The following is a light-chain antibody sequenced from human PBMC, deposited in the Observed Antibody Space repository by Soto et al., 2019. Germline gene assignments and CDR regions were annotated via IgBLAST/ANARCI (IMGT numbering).Light chain of an antibody. CDR2: LNSDGRH. CDR3: QAWGTGIQV. CDR1: SGHSSYT. J-gene: IGLJ3*02. Sequence: QAVLTQSPSASASLGDSVKLTCTLSSGHSSYTIAWHQQQPEKGPRYLMKLNSDGRHSKGDGIPDRISGSSTGAERYLIISGLQSEDEYDYYYQAWGTGIQVFCGGTKLTV. V-gene: IGLV4-69*01.